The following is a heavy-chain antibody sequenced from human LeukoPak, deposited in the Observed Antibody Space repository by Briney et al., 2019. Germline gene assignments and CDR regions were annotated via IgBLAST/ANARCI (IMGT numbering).Heavy chain of an antibody. Sequence: GGSLRLSCAASGFTFSNYWMSWGRQAPGKGLEWVANIKQDGSEKYYVDSVKGRFTISRDNAKNSLFLQMNSLTAEETAVYYCARGEYYYDGGYWGQVTLVTVSS. CDR3: ARGEYYYDGGY. CDR2: IKQDGSEK. D-gene: IGHD3-22*01. J-gene: IGHJ4*02. CDR1: GFTFSNYW. V-gene: IGHV3-7*04.